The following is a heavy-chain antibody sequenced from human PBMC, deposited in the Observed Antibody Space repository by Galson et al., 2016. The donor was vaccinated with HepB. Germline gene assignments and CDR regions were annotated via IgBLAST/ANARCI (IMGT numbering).Heavy chain of an antibody. D-gene: IGHD3-10*01. CDR3: ARDSRSGYFDY. J-gene: IGHJ4*02. Sequence: SVKVSCKASGYTFTSYYMHWVRQAPGQGLEWMGIINPSCGSTSYAQKFQGRVTMTRDTSTSTVYMELSSLRSEDTAVYYCARDSRSGYFDYWGQGTLVTVSS. CDR1: GYTFTSYY. CDR2: INPSCGST. V-gene: IGHV1-46*01.